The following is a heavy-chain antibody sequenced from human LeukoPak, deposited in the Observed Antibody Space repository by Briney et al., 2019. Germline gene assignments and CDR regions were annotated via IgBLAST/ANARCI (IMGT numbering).Heavy chain of an antibody. J-gene: IGHJ4*02. CDR2: ISSSGSTI. D-gene: IGHD1-26*01. CDR3: ARERDAWELSENYFDY. CDR1: GFTFNTYS. V-gene: IGHV3-48*04. Sequence: GGSLRLSCAASGFTFNTYSMNWVRQAPGKGLEWVSYISSSGSTIYYADSVKGRFTISRDNAKNSLYLQMNSLRAEDTAVYYCARERDAWELSENYFDYWGQGTLVTVSS.